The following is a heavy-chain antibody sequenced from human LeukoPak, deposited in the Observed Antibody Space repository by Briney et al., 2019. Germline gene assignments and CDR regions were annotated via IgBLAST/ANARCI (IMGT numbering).Heavy chain of an antibody. Sequence: SGTLSLTCAVSGGSISSSNWWSWVRQPPGKGLEWIGEIYHSGSTNYNPSLKSRVTISVDKSKNQFSLKLSSVTAADMAVYYCAREITMVRGVYNWFDPWGQGTLVTVSS. J-gene: IGHJ5*02. CDR2: IYHSGST. D-gene: IGHD3-10*01. CDR1: GGSISSSNW. CDR3: AREITMVRGVYNWFDP. V-gene: IGHV4-4*02.